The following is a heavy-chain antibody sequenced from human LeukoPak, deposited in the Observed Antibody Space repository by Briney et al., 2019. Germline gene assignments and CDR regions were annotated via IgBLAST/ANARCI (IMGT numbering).Heavy chain of an antibody. V-gene: IGHV3-30*02. CDR2: IRYDGSNK. CDR1: GFTFSSYG. D-gene: IGHD6-13*01. J-gene: IGHJ5*02. CDR3: ARLVAAAGTSWFDP. Sequence: GGSLRLSCAASGFTFSSYGMHWVRQAPGKGLEWVAFIRYDGSNKYYADSVKGRFTISRDNSKNTLYLQMNSLRAEDTAVYYCARLVAAAGTSWFDPWGQGTLVTVSS.